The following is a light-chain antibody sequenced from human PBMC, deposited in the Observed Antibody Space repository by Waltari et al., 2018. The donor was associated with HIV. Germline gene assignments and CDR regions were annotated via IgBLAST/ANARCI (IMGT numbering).Light chain of an antibody. V-gene: IGKV4-1*01. Sequence: DIVMTQSPHSLAVSLGERATINCKASQSILYSSKNENSLAWYQQKPGQTPKLLIYWASTRGSGVPDRFSGSGSGTDFTLTINSLQSEDVAVYFCQQYYTTPPTFGQGTRVEI. CDR2: WAS. J-gene: IGKJ1*01. CDR1: QSILYSSKNENS. CDR3: QQYYTTPPT.